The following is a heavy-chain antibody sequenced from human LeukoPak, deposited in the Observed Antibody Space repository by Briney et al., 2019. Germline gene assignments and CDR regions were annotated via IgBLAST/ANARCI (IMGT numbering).Heavy chain of an antibody. CDR2: INHSGST. Sequence: SETLSLTCAVYGGSFSGYYWSWIRQPPGKGLEWIGEINHSGSTNYNPSLKSRVTISVDTSKNQFPLKLSSVTAADTAVYYCARVASKGGMDVWGQGTTVIVSS. CDR3: ARVASKGGMDV. J-gene: IGHJ6*02. CDR1: GGSFSGYY. V-gene: IGHV4-34*01. D-gene: IGHD5/OR15-5a*01.